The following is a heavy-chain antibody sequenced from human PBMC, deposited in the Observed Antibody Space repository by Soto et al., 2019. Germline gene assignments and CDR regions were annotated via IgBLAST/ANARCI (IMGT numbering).Heavy chain of an antibody. V-gene: IGHV4-59*12. D-gene: IGHD1-26*01. Sequence: SETLSLTCSVSNGSISGFYWTWIRQPPGKILEWIGYIHYSGRTDYNPSLTSRATMSVDTSKNQFSLNLKSITAADTAVYYCVRVGVGIGNHFDSWGRGTLVTVSS. J-gene: IGHJ4*02. CDR2: IHYSGRT. CDR3: VRVGVGIGNHFDS. CDR1: NGSISGFY.